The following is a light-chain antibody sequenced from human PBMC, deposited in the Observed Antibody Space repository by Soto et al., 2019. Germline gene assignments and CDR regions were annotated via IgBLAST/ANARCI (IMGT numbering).Light chain of an antibody. CDR1: QSISNH. CDR2: AAS. Sequence: DIQMIQSPPSLSASVEDRVIITCRASQSISNHLNWYQQKPGKAPKLLIFAASSLQSGVPSRFSGSRSGPDFTLTISSLQPEDFATYYCQQSYSSPPTFGQGTKVDIK. V-gene: IGKV1-39*01. J-gene: IGKJ1*01. CDR3: QQSYSSPPT.